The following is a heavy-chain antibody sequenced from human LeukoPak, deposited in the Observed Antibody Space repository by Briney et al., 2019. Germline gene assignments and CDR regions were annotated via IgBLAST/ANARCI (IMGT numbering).Heavy chain of an antibody. CDR1: GFTFSTYG. CDR2: ISGSGGST. J-gene: IGHJ4*02. CDR3: AKDLDDSGIDPVFDY. Sequence: PGGSLRLSCAASGFTFSTYGMNWVRQAPGKGLEWVSGISGSGGSTYYADSVKGRFTISRDNSKSTLYLQVNSLRAEDTAVYYCAKDLDDSGIDPVFDYWGQGTLVTVSS. V-gene: IGHV3-23*01. D-gene: IGHD3-10*01.